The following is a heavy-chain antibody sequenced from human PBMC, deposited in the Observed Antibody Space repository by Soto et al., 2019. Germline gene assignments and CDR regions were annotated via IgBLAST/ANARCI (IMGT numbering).Heavy chain of an antibody. D-gene: IGHD3-22*01. CDR2: IKTDGIIK. CDR1: GFTFSSYG. CDR3: ARGGVIVVGLDV. Sequence: GGSLRLSCAASGFTFSSYGMHWVRQAPGKGLEWVAVIKTDGIIKYYADSVKGRFTISRDNAKNTLYLQMNSLRAEDTAVYYCARGGVIVVGLDVWGQGTTVTVS. J-gene: IGHJ6*02. V-gene: IGHV3-33*03.